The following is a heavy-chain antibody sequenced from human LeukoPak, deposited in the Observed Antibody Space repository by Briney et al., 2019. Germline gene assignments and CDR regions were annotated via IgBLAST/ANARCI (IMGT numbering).Heavy chain of an antibody. V-gene: IGHV1-46*01. Sequence: ASVKVSCKASGYTFTSYYLHWVRQAPGQGLEWMGIIHPTVGDTTYAQKFQGRVTMTRDMSTGTVYMDLNSLRAEDTAVYYCARDDLVLEENGFDIWGRGTMVTVSS. J-gene: IGHJ3*02. CDR3: ARDDLVLEENGFDI. CDR2: IHPTVGDT. CDR1: GYTFTSYY.